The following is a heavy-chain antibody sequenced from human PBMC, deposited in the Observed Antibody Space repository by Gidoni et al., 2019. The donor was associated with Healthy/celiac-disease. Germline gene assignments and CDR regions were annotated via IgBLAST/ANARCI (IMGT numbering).Heavy chain of an antibody. J-gene: IGHJ6*02. Sequence: QVQLVQSGAEVKKPGSSVKVSCKASGGTFSSYAISWVRQAPGQGLEWMGRIIPILGIANYAQKFQGRVTITADKSTSTAYMELSSQRSEDTAVYYCARGGYCGGDCYSYYYYGMDVWGQGTTVTVSS. CDR3: ARGGYCGGDCYSYYYYGMDV. D-gene: IGHD2-21*02. V-gene: IGHV1-69*09. CDR1: GGTFSSYA. CDR2: IIPILGIA.